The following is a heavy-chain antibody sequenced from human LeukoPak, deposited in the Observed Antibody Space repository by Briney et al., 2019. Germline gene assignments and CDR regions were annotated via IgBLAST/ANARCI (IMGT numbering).Heavy chain of an antibody. CDR2: IHYSGRT. Sequence: PSETLSLTCTVSGDSVSTYYWGWIRQPPGKGLEWIGYIHYSGRTNSNPSLKSRVTISVDMSKNQFSLKVSSVTAADTAVYYCARAVGSIAVALYYFDYWGQGTLVTVSS. J-gene: IGHJ4*02. V-gene: IGHV4-59*02. CDR1: GDSVSTYY. CDR3: ARAVGSIAVALYYFDY. D-gene: IGHD6-19*01.